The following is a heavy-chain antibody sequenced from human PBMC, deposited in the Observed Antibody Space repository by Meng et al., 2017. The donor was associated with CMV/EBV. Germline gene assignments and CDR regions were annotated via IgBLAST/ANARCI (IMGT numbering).Heavy chain of an antibody. CDR2: ISGSGGST. J-gene: IGHJ4*02. V-gene: IGHV3-23*01. D-gene: IGHD5-24*01. CDR3: AKPSTRDGYNYDY. Sequence: GESLKISCAASGFTFSSYVMSWVRQAPGKGLEWVSAISGSGGSTYYPDSVKGRYTISRDNSKNTLYLQMNSLRAEDTAVYYCAKPSTRDGYNYDYWGQGTLVTVSS. CDR1: GFTFSSYV.